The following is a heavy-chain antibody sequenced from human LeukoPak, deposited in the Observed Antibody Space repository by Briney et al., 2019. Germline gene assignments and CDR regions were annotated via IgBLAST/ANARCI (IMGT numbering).Heavy chain of an antibody. CDR3: AKNQGTLLGYYYDSSGYYCLDY. CDR2: IKQDGSEK. Sequence: GGSLRLSCAASGFTFSSYWMSWVRQAPGKGLEWVANIKQDGSEKYYVDSVKGRFTISRDNSKNTLYLQMNSLRAEDTAVYYCAKNQGTLLGYYYDSSGYYCLDYWGQGTLVTVSS. CDR1: GFTFSSYW. D-gene: IGHD3-22*01. V-gene: IGHV3-7*01. J-gene: IGHJ4*02.